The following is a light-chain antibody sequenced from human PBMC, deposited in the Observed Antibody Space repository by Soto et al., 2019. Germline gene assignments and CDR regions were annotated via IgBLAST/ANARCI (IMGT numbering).Light chain of an antibody. CDR2: DAS. Sequence: EIVLTQSPATLSLSPGERATLSCRASQSVSSYFAWYQQKPGQAPRLLIYDASNRATGIPARCSGSGSATDFTLPISSLEPEDFAVYYCQQRSNGPPITFGQGTRLEIK. CDR3: QQRSNGPPIT. CDR1: QSVSSY. J-gene: IGKJ5*01. V-gene: IGKV3-11*01.